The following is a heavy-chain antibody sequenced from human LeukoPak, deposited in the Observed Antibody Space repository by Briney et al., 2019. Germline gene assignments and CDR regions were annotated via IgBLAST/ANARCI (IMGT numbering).Heavy chain of an antibody. CDR2: FDPEDGET. CDR1: GYTLTELS. D-gene: IGHD2-2*02. V-gene: IGHV1-24*01. Sequence: GASVKVSCKVSGYTLTELSMHWVRQAPGKGLEWMGGFDPEDGETICAQKFQGRVTMTEDTSTDTVYMELSSLRSEDTAVYYCTTDILDYCDTTSCHKGNSWGQGTLVTVSS. J-gene: IGHJ4*02. CDR3: TTDILDYCDTTSCHKGNS.